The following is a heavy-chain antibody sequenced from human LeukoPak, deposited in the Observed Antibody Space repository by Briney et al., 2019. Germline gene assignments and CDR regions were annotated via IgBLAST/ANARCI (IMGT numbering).Heavy chain of an antibody. CDR3: AKDRDITVAYYCFDS. CDR2: ISETRRTT. Sequence: GGSLTISCAASGFNFNAYAMSWVRQAPGKGLEWVSSISETRRTTFYTDSVKGLITISRDNSKDTLHLQMDILRAEDTALYFCAKDRDITVAYYCFDSWGLGTLVTVSS. V-gene: IGHV3-23*01. J-gene: IGHJ4*02. D-gene: IGHD1-20*01. CDR1: GFNFNAYA.